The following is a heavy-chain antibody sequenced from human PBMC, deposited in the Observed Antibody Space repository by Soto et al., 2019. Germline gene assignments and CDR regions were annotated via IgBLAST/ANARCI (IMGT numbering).Heavy chain of an antibody. J-gene: IGHJ4*02. CDR1: GFTFRNYW. CDR3: TRNRGWHHLDN. Sequence: VQLVESGGNLVQPGGSLRLSCAASGFTFRNYWRTWVRQAPAKGLEWVADIHPDGSETYYVDSVRGRFTISRDNAENSLYLRLNSLRDDDTAVYYCTRNRGWHHLDNWGQGALVTVSS. CDR2: IHPDGSET. D-gene: IGHD6-19*01. V-gene: IGHV3-7*04.